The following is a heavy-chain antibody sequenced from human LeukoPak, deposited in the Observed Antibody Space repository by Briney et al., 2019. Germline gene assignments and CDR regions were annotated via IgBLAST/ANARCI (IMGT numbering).Heavy chain of an antibody. CDR3: ARRYSSSWNAPFDY. D-gene: IGHD6-13*01. J-gene: IGHJ4*02. CDR2: INAGNGNT. Sequence: ASVKVSCKASGYTFTSYAMHWVRQAPGQRLEWMGWINAGNGNTKYSQKFQGRVTITRDTSASTAYMELSSLRSEDTAVYYCARRYSSSWNAPFDYWGQGTLVTVSS. CDR1: GYTFTSYA. V-gene: IGHV1-3*01.